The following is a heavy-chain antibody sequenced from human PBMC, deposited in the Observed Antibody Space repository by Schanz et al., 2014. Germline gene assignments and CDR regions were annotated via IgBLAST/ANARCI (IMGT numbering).Heavy chain of an antibody. V-gene: IGHV1-69*02. CDR1: GDTFSKYN. J-gene: IGHJ6*02. D-gene: IGHD6-19*01. CDR3: TRLRRADPNGFDV. Sequence: QVQLVQSGAEVKKPGSSVKVSCQAFGDTFSKYNIMWVRQVPGQGLEWLGRIMPLRGIGNNAWKFQDRLTITADKSMNITYMELSSLGTEDTAVYYCTRLRRADPNGFDVWGQGTTXTVS. CDR2: IMPLRGIG.